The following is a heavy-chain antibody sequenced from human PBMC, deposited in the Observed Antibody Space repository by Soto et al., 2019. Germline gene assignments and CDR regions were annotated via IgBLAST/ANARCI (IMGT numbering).Heavy chain of an antibody. CDR2: MNPNSGNT. CDR1: GYTFTSYD. CDR3: ARAGLVRGVITPYYYYYYMDV. D-gene: IGHD3-10*01. Sequence: ASVKVSCKASGYTFTSYDINWVRQATGQGLEWMGWMNPNSGNTGYAQKFQGRVTMTRNTSISTAYMELSSLRSEDTAVYYCARAGLVRGVITPYYYYYYMDVWGQGTTVTVSS. V-gene: IGHV1-8*01. J-gene: IGHJ6*03.